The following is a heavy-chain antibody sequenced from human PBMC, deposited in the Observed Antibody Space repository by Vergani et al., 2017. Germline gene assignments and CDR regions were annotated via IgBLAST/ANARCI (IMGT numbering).Heavy chain of an antibody. CDR3: AKGGIVGATTFYYYYYMDV. CDR2: ISGSGGST. J-gene: IGHJ6*03. D-gene: IGHD1-26*01. Sequence: EVQLLESGGGLVQPGGSLRLSCAASGVTFSSYAMSWVRQAPGKGLEWVSAISGSGGSTYYADSVKGRFTISRDNSKNTLYLQMNSLRAEDTAVYYCAKGGIVGATTFYYYYYMDVWGKGTTVTVSS. V-gene: IGHV3-23*01. CDR1: GVTFSSYA.